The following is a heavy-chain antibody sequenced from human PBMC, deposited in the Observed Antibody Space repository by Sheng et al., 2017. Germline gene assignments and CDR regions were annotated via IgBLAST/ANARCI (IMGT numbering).Heavy chain of an antibody. Sequence: QVQLQQWGAGLLKPSETLSLTCAVYGGSFSGYYWSWIRQPPGKGLEWIGEINHSGSTNYNPSLKSRVTISVDTSKNQFSLKLSSVTAADTAVYYCARESGYHNWFDPWGQGTLVTVSS. V-gene: IGHV4-34*01. J-gene: IGHJ5*02. CDR2: INHSGST. CDR3: ARESGYHNWFDP. D-gene: IGHD3-3*01. CDR1: GGSFSGYY.